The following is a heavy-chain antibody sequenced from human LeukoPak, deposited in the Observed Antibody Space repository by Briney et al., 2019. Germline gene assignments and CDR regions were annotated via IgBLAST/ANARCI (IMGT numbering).Heavy chain of an antibody. CDR2: IIPIFGTA. J-gene: IGHJ4*02. D-gene: IGHD3-22*01. V-gene: IGHV1-69*05. CDR1: GGTFSSYA. CDR3: GSVALLRGSSSYYYYFDY. Sequence: SVKVSCKASGGTFSSYAISWVRQAPGQGLEWMGGIIPIFGTANYAQKFQGRVTITTDESTSTAYMELSSMRSEDPAVSLRGSVALLRGSSSYYYYFDYWGQGTLVTVSS.